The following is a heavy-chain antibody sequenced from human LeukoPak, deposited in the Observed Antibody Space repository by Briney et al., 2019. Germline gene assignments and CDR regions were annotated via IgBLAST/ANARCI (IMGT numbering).Heavy chain of an antibody. CDR1: GFTFSSYG. D-gene: IGHD4-17*01. CDR2: IWYDGSNK. Sequence: GGSLRLSCAASGFTFSSYGMHRVRQAPGKGLEWVAVIWYDGSNKYYADSVKGRFTISRDNSKNTLYLQMNSLRAEDTAVYYCARAYYGDYFLDYWGQGTLVTVSS. CDR3: ARAYYGDYFLDY. V-gene: IGHV3-33*01. J-gene: IGHJ4*02.